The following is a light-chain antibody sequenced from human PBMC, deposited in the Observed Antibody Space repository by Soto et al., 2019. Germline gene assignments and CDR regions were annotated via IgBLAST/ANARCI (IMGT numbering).Light chain of an antibody. V-gene: IGKV1-39*01. Sequence: DIQMTQSPSSLSASVVDRVTITCQTSQSINTYLNWYQQKPGKAPKLLIYGASSLQSGVPLRFSGSGSGTDFTLTISSLQSEDFAVYYCQQYNNWPWKCGQGTKGDIK. CDR2: GAS. CDR3: QQYNNWPWK. J-gene: IGKJ1*01. CDR1: QSINTY.